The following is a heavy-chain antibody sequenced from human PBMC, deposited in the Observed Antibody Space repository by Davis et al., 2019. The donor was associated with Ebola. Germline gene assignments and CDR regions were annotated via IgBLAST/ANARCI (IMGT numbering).Heavy chain of an antibody. CDR3: VREGHSSNFDP. CDR2: IYHTGGT. J-gene: IGHJ5*02. D-gene: IGHD3-10*01. Sequence: MPSETLSLTCAVSGGSLSNGAYSWNWIRQPPGKGLEWIGYIYHTGGTYYNPSLKSRVTLSVDRSKNQFSLKLSSVTAADTAVYYCVREGHSSNFDPWGQGTLVTVSS. V-gene: IGHV4-30-2*01. CDR1: GGSLSNGAYS.